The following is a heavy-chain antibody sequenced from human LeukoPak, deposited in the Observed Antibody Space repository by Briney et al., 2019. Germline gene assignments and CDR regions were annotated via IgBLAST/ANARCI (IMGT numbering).Heavy chain of an antibody. CDR1: GYSFATYW. J-gene: IGHJ3*02. CDR3: AIYYDSTGGAFDI. CDR2: IYPSDSDT. V-gene: IGHV5-51*01. D-gene: IGHD3-22*01. Sequence: GESLKISCKGSGYSFATYWIGWVRQMPGKGLEWMGIIYPSDSDTRHSPSFQGQVTISADKSINTAYLQWSSLKASDTAMYYCAIYYDSTGGAFDIWGQGTLLSVSS.